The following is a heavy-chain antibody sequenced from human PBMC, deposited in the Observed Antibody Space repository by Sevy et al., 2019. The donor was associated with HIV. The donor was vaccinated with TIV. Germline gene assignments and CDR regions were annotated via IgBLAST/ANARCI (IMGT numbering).Heavy chain of an antibody. V-gene: IGHV3-11*01. D-gene: IGHD2-2*03. Sequence: GGSLRLSCSGSGFIFSDYYMSWIRQAPGRGLEWVSYISGSGITYADSVEGRFTISRDNARNSLYLQMNSLRADDTAVYYCARDPLLGIAREVARGGYWGQGTLVTVSS. J-gene: IGHJ4*02. CDR3: ARDPLLGIAREVARGGY. CDR2: ISGSGIT. CDR1: GFIFSDYY.